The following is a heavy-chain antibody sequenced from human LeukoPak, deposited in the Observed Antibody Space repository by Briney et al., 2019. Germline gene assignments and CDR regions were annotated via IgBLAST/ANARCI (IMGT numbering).Heavy chain of an antibody. D-gene: IGHD5-24*01. J-gene: IGHJ4*02. V-gene: IGHV3-53*01. CDR1: GFIVSSNY. CDR3: AGDPHGYNSYFDY. Sequence: GGSLRLSCAASGFIVSSNYMNWARQAPGKGLEWVSVIYTDGSTYYADSVKGRFTISRDISRNTVHLQMNSLRAGDTAVYYCAGDPHGYNSYFDYWGQGTLVTVSS. CDR2: IYTDGST.